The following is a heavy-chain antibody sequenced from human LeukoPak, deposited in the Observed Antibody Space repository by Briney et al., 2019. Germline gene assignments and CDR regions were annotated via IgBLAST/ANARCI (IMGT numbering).Heavy chain of an antibody. CDR1: GYTFTSYA. CDR3: ARDQFLYYYDSSGYYPTDY. CDR2: INPNSGGT. Sequence: ASVKVSCKASGYTFTSYAMNWVRQAPGQGLEWMGWINPNSGGTNYAQKFQGRVTMTTDTSISTAYMELSRLRSDDTAVYYCARDQFLYYYDSSGYYPTDYWGQGTLVTVSS. J-gene: IGHJ4*02. V-gene: IGHV1-2*02. D-gene: IGHD3-22*01.